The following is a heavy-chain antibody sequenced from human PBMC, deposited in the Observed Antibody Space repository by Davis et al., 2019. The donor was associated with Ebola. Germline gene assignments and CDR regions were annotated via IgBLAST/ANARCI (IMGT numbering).Heavy chain of an antibody. CDR2: IYPGDSDT. V-gene: IGHV5-51*01. CDR3: ARRYGGNSVNYYYMDV. Sequence: GESLKISCKGSGYSFTSYWIGWVRQMPGKGLEWMGIIYPGDSDTRYSPSFQGQVTISADKSISTAYLQWSSLKASDTAMYYCARRYGGNSVNYYYMDVWGKGTTVTVSS. D-gene: IGHD4-23*01. CDR1: GYSFTSYW. J-gene: IGHJ6*03.